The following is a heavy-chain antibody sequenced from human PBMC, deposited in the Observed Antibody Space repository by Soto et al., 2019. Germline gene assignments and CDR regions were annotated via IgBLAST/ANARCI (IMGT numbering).Heavy chain of an antibody. D-gene: IGHD3-3*01. V-gene: IGHV1-18*01. CDR2: ISGYNGKT. CDR3: ARDAPPPELRFLEWHNYDYNGMDV. J-gene: IGHJ6*02. CDR1: GYSFTAYG. Sequence: QVQVVQSGDEVKETGASVRVSCKTSGYSFTAYGISWVRQAPGQGLGGMGGISGYNGKTKYAQKVQGRVTMTTDTSTSTAYMEVRSLRSDDTAIYYCARDAPPPELRFLEWHNYDYNGMDVWGQGTTVTVSS.